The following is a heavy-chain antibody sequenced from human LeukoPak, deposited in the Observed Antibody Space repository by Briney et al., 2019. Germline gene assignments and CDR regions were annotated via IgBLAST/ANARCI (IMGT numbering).Heavy chain of an antibody. CDR1: GFTFSSYA. CDR2: ISYDGSNK. J-gene: IGHJ5*02. V-gene: IGHV3-30-3*01. D-gene: IGHD3-10*01. Sequence: GGSLRLSCAASGFTFSSYAMHWVRQAPGKGLEWVAVISYDGSNKYYADSVKGRFTISRDNSKNTLYLQMNSLRAEDTAVYYCARDPYYYGSGSYYRGAWFDPWGQGTLVTVSS. CDR3: ARDPYYYGSGSYYRGAWFDP.